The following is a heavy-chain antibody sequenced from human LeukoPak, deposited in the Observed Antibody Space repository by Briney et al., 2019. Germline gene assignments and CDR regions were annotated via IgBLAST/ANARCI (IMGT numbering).Heavy chain of an antibody. CDR2: IIGDGSST. V-gene: IGHV3-74*01. J-gene: IGHJ4*02. CDR1: GFTSSSYW. CDR3: ARESGGGSGSYYNNAFDY. Sequence: GGSLRLSCAASGFTSSSYWMHWVRQAPGKGLVWVSRIIGDGSSTSYADSVKGRFAICRDNAKNSLYLQMNSLRAEDTAVYYCARESGGGSGSYYNNAFDYWGQGTLVTVSS. D-gene: IGHD3-10*01.